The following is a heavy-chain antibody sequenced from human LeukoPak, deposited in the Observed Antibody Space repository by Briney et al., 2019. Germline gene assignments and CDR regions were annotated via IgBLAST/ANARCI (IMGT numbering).Heavy chain of an antibody. CDR3: ASTPYCSSTSCYPLYYFDY. J-gene: IGHJ4*02. CDR2: INPSGGST. Sequence: ASVKVSCKASGYTFTSYYMHWVRQAPGQGLEWMGIINPSGGSTSYAQKFQGRVTMTRDTSTSTAYMELSSLRSEDTAVYYCASTPYCSSTSCYPLYYFDYWGQGTLVTVSS. D-gene: IGHD2-2*01. CDR1: GYTFTSYY. V-gene: IGHV1-46*01.